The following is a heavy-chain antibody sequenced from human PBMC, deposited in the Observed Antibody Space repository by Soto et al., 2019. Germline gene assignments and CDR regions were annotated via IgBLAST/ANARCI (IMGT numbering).Heavy chain of an antibody. CDR1: GGSFSGYY. Sequence: QVQLQQWGAGLLKPSETLSLTCAVYGGSFSGYYWSWIRQPPGKGLEWIGEINHSGSTNYNPSLKSRVTISVDPSKNQFSLKLSSVTAADTAVYYCARMALDYYGSGSYYKPDSSPWGQGTLVTVSS. CDR3: ARMALDYYGSGSYYKPDSSP. D-gene: IGHD3-10*01. V-gene: IGHV4-34*01. J-gene: IGHJ5*02. CDR2: INHSGST.